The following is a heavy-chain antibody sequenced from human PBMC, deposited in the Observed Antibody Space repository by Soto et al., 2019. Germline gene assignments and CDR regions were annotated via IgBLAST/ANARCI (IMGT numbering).Heavy chain of an antibody. CDR2: INHSGST. CDR1: GGSFSGYY. D-gene: IGHD2-2*01. J-gene: IGHJ4*02. V-gene: IGHV4-34*01. CDR3: ARGGGYCSSTSCAPIDY. Sequence: SETLSLTCAVYGGSFSGYYWSWIRQPPGKGLEWIGEINHSGSTNYNPSLKSRVTISVDTSKNQFSLKLSSVTAADTAVYYCARGGGYCSSTSCAPIDYWGQGTLVT.